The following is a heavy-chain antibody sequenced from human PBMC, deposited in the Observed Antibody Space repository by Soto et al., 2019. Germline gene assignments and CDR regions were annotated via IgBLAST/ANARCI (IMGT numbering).Heavy chain of an antibody. Sequence: GGSLRLSCAASGFTFSSYEMNWVRQAPGKGLEWVSYISSSGSTIYYADSVKGRFNISRDNAKNSLYLQMNSLRAEDTAVYYCARRFPAAKNMYVLGKGTTVTVSS. D-gene: IGHD2-2*01. CDR1: GFTFSSYE. V-gene: IGHV3-48*03. CDR2: ISSSGSTI. J-gene: IGHJ6*03. CDR3: ARRFPAAKNMYV.